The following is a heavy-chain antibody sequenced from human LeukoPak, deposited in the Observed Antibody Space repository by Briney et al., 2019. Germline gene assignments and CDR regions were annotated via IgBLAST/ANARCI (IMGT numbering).Heavy chain of an antibody. V-gene: IGHV4-30-2*01. D-gene: IGHD3-16*02. CDR2: IYHGGST. Sequence: SQTLSLTCAVFGGSISSGGYSWSWIRQPSGKGLEWIGYIYHGGSTYYNPSLKSRVTISVDRSKNQFSLKLSSVTAADTAVYYCARRLSHLNWFDPWGQGTLVTVSS. J-gene: IGHJ5*02. CDR3: ARRLSHLNWFDP. CDR1: GGSISSGGYS.